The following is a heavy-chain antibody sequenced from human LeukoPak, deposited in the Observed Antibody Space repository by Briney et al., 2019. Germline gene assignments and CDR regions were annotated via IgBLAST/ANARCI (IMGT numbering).Heavy chain of an antibody. J-gene: IGHJ5*02. CDR1: GGSISSYY. V-gene: IGHV4-4*07. D-gene: IGHD2-2*01. CDR2: IYTSGST. Sequence: PSETLSLTCTVSGGSISSYYWSWIRQPAGKGLEWIGRIYTSGSTNYNPSLKSRVTMSVDTSKNQFSLKLSSVTAADTAVYYCARFGRRYCSSTSCLTEWFDLWGQGTLVTVSS. CDR3: ARFGRRYCSSTSCLTEWFDL.